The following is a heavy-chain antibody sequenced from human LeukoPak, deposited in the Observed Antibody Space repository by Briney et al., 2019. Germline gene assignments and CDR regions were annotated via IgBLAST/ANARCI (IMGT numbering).Heavy chain of an antibody. CDR1: GFTFSSYG. D-gene: IGHD3-10*01. Sequence: PGRSLRLSCAASGFTFSSYGMHWVRQAAGKGLEWVAVISYDGSNKYYADSVKGRFTISRDNSKNTLYLQMNSLRAEDTAVYYCAKDNSYYYGSGSSDYGMDVWGQGTTVTVSS. CDR2: ISYDGSNK. V-gene: IGHV3-30*18. J-gene: IGHJ6*02. CDR3: AKDNSYYYGSGSSDYGMDV.